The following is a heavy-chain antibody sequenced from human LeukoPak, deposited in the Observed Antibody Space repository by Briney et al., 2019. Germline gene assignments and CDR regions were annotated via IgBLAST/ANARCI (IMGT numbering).Heavy chain of an antibody. CDR1: GGSISSYY. Sequence: SETLSLPCTVSGGSISSYYWSWIRQPPGKGLEWIGYIYYSGSTNCNPSVKSRVAMSVDTSKKQSSLKLSSLTAADTAVYYCAGGGTAVIAPYDFDIWGQGTMVTVSS. V-gene: IGHV4-59*01. CDR3: AGGGTAVIAPYDFDI. J-gene: IGHJ3*02. D-gene: IGHD4-23*01. CDR2: IYYSGST.